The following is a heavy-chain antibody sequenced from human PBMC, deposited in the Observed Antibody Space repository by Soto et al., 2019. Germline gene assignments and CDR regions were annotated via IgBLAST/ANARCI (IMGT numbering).Heavy chain of an antibody. CDR3: ARDVPTIDY. CDR2: IYYSGST. Sequence: SETLSLTCTVSGGSISSYYWSWIRQPPGKGLEWIGYIYYSGSTNYNPSLKSRVTISVDTSKNQFSLKLSSVTAADTAVYYCARDVPTIDYWGQGTLVTVSS. CDR1: GGSISSYY. J-gene: IGHJ4*02. V-gene: IGHV4-59*01. D-gene: IGHD3-10*02.